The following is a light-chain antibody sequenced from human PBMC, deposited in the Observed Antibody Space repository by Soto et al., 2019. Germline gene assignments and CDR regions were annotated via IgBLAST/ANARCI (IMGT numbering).Light chain of an antibody. CDR3: QQNDNWPPTWT. CDR1: QSVSSN. CDR2: GAS. Sequence: EIVMTQSPATLSVSPGERATLSCRASQSVSSNLAWYQQKPGQAPRLLIYGASTGATGIPARFSGSGSGTEFTLTISSLQSEDFAVYYCQQNDNWPPTWTFGQGTKVEIK. V-gene: IGKV3-15*01. J-gene: IGKJ1*01.